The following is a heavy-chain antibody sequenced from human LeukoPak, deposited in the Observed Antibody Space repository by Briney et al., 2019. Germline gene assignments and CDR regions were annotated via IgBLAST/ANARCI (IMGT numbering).Heavy chain of an antibody. CDR1: GFTFSTYA. D-gene: IGHD6-19*01. V-gene: IGHV3-23*01. Sequence: PGGSLRLSCPASGFTFSTYARTWVRQAPGNGLEWVSAISPRGDKTYYADSVKGRFTISRDNSKNTLYLQMNSLRAEDTAIYYCAKERSAGWPFDYWGQGTLVTVSS. CDR2: ISPRGDKT. CDR3: AKERSAGWPFDY. J-gene: IGHJ4*02.